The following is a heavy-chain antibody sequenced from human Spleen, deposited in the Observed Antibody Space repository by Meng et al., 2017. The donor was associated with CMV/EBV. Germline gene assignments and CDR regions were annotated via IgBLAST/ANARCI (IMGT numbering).Heavy chain of an antibody. Sequence: GSLRLSCTVSGGSISSYYWSWIRQPPGKGLEWIGYIYYSGNNYNPSLKSRVTISVDTSKNQFSLKLSSVTAADTAVYYCARRATIYTWGQGTLVTVSS. CDR1: GGSISSYY. V-gene: IGHV4-59*01. D-gene: IGHD4/OR15-4a*01. CDR3: ARRATIYT. J-gene: IGHJ5*02. CDR2: IYYSGN.